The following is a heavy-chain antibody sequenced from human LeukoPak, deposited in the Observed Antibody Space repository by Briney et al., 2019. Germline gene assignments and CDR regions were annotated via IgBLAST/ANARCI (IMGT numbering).Heavy chain of an antibody. Sequence: EASVKVSCKASGYTFTSYAMHWVRQAPGQRLEWMGWINAGNGNTKYSQKFQGRVTITRDTSASTAYMELSSLRSEDTAVYYCASTYPTNYDFWSGYPTNYGMDVWGQGTTVTVSS. J-gene: IGHJ6*02. D-gene: IGHD3-3*01. CDR1: GYTFTSYA. CDR2: INAGNGNT. V-gene: IGHV1-3*01. CDR3: ASTYPTNYDFWSGYPTNYGMDV.